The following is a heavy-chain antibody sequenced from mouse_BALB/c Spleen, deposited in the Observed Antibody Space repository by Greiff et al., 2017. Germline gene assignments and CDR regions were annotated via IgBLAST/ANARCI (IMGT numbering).Heavy chain of an antibody. CDR1: GFSLTSYG. D-gene: IGHD1-1*01. V-gene: IGHV2-2*02. CDR3: ARSHYYGSSYYAMDY. CDR2: IWSGGST. Sequence: VMLVESGPGLVQPSQSLSITCTVSGFSLTSYGVHWVRQSPGKGLEWLGVIWSGGSTDYNAAFISRLSISKDNSKSQVFFKMNSLQANDTAIYYCARSHYYGSSYYAMDYWCQGTSVTVSS. J-gene: IGHJ4*01.